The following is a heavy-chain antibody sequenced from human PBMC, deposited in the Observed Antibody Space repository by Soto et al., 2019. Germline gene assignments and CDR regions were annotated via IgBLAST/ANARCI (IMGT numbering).Heavy chain of an antibody. CDR1: GFAFSTYE. V-gene: IGHV3-48*03. CDR2: LSHRGSPI. D-gene: IGHD3-22*01. J-gene: IGHJ4*02. CDR3: ATSLSGYYYSY. Sequence: GGSLRLSCAASGFAFSTYEMMWVRQAPGKGLEWVSYLSHRGSPIYYADSVKGRFTISRDNDRNSLYLQMDYLRAEDTAVYYCATSLSGYYYSYGGQGTLVTVAS.